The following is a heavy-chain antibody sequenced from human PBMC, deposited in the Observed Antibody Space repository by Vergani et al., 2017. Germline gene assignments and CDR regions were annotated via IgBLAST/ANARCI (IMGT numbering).Heavy chain of an antibody. Sequence: EVHLVESGGGLVPPGRSLRLSCAASGFSFGDYAMTWVRQAPGKGLEWVAVIRNKAYGGTTEYAASVKGRFTISRDDSKRLAYLQLSGLKTEDTAVYFCSRGRGYSFGYSDYWGQGTLVTVSS. CDR2: IRNKAYGGTT. CDR1: GFSFGDYA. V-gene: IGHV3-49*04. CDR3: SRGRGYSFGYSDY. D-gene: IGHD5-18*01. J-gene: IGHJ4*02.